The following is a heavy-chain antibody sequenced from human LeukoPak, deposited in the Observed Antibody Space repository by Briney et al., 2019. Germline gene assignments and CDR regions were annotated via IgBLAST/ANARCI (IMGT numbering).Heavy chain of an antibody. CDR1: GFTFSHYG. V-gene: IGHV3-15*01. CDR3: TTPHVDTAMVTDY. J-gene: IGHJ4*02. D-gene: IGHD5-18*01. Sequence: GGSLRLSCAASGFTFSHYGMNWVRQAPGKGLERVGRIKSKTDGGTTDYAAPVKGRFTISRDDSKNTLYLQMNSLKTEDTAVYYCTTPHVDTAMVTDYWGQGTLVTVSS. CDR2: IKSKTDGGTT.